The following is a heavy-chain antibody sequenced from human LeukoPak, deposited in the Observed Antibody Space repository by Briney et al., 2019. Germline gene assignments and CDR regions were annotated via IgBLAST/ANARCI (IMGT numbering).Heavy chain of an antibody. CDR1: GFIFSSYW. CDR2: INPDGTNT. Sequence: PGGSLRLSCVTSGFIFSSYWMHWVRQAPGKGLVWVSDINPDGTNTNYADSVKGRFTMSRDNAENTLYLQMNGLTADDTAVYYCVTAGHYFMDVWGKGTTVTVSS. CDR3: VTAGHYFMDV. V-gene: IGHV3-74*01. J-gene: IGHJ6*03.